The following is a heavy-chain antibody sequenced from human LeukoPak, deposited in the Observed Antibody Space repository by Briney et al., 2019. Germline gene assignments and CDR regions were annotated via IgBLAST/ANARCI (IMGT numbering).Heavy chain of an antibody. CDR3: ARDRVLHYFDY. D-gene: IGHD3-16*01. V-gene: IGHV3-33*01. CDR1: GFTFSSHG. CDR2: IWLDGSDK. J-gene: IGHJ4*02. Sequence: PGSSLTLSCAESGFTFSSHGMHWVRQAAGKELEWVAVIWLDGSDKYYADSVKGRFTISRDNSKHTLYLQMASLRADDTAVYYCARDRVLHYFDYWGQGALVTVSS.